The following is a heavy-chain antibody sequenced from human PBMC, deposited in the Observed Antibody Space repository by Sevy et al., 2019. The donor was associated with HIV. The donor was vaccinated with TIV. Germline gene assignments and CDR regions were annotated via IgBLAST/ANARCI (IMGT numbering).Heavy chain of an antibody. CDR3: ARDEGSSGYPTGYFDY. CDR2: LSYDGSNK. J-gene: IGHJ4*02. D-gene: IGHD3-22*01. V-gene: IGHV3-30-3*01. CDR1: GFTFSSYA. Sequence: GGSLRLSCAASGFTFSSYAMHWVRRAPGKGLEWVAVLSYDGSNKDYADSVKGRFTISRDNSKNTLYLQMNSLRAEDTAVYYCARDEGSSGYPTGYFDYWGQGTLVTVSS.